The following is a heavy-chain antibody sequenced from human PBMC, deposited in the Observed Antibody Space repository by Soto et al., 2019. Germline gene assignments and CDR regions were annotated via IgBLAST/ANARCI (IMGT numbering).Heavy chain of an antibody. CDR3: ARVLNGQWYFDY. D-gene: IGHD6-19*01. CDR1: GFTFSSYW. J-gene: IGHJ4*02. Sequence: AGSLRLSCGASGFTFSSYWLHWVRQAPGKGLVWVSRVNTDESRTSYADSVKGRFTISRDNAKNTLYLQMNSLRAEDTAVYYCARVLNGQWYFDYWGQGTQVTVSS. V-gene: IGHV3-74*01. CDR2: VNTDESRT.